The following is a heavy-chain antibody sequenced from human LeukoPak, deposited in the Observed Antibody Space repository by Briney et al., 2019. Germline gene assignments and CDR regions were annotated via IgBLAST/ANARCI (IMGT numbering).Heavy chain of an antibody. V-gene: IGHV4-34*01. CDR3: ARSYYDYVWGSYRNKGLDY. Sequence: SETLSLTCTVSGGSISSYYWSWIRQPPGKGLEWIGEINHSGSTNYNPSLNSRVTISVDTSKNQFSLKLSSVTAADTAVYYCARSYYDYVWGSYRNKGLDYWGQGTLVTVSS. D-gene: IGHD3-16*02. CDR1: GGSISSYY. J-gene: IGHJ4*02. CDR2: INHSGST.